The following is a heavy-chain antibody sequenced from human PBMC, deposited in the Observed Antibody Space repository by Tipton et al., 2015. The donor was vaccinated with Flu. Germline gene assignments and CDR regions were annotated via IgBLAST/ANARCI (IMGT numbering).Heavy chain of an antibody. Sequence: TLSLTCTVSGDSISSSSYYWGWIRQPPGKGLEWIGCVYYSGSTYYNPSLKSRVTISADKSKNQFSLKLSSVTAADTAVYYCASGYYYRGDYWGQGALVTVSS. J-gene: IGHJ4*02. CDR3: ASGYYYRGDY. CDR1: GDSISSSSYY. D-gene: IGHD3-22*01. CDR2: VYYSGST. V-gene: IGHV4-39*07.